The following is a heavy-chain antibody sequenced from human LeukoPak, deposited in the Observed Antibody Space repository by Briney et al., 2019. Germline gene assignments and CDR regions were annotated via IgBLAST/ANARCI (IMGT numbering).Heavy chain of an antibody. CDR1: GGSISSYY. CDR3: ARQIAAAGKAGSAY. Sequence: SETLSLTCTVSGGSISSYYWTWIRQPAGKGLEWIGRIYTTGSTNYNPSLNSRVTMSVDTSKNQFSLKLSSVTAADTAVYYCARQIAAAGKAGSAYGGQGTLVPVSS. V-gene: IGHV4-4*07. D-gene: IGHD6-13*01. J-gene: IGHJ4*02. CDR2: IYTTGST.